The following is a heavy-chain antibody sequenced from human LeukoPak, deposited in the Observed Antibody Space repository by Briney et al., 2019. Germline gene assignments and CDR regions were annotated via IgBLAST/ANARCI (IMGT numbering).Heavy chain of an antibody. V-gene: IGHV4-61*02. CDR1: GGSISSGTHY. D-gene: IGHD6-19*01. CDR2: IYTSGST. J-gene: IGHJ4*02. CDR3: ARDSSGWDVDY. Sequence: SETLSLTCTVSGGSISSGTHYWSWIRQPAGKGLEWIGRIYTSGSTNYNPSLKSRVTISVDTSKNQFSLKLSSVTAADTAVYYCARDSSGWDVDYWGQGTLVTVSS.